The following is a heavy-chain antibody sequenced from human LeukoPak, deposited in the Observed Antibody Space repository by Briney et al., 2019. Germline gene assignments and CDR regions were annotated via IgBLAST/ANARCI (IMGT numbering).Heavy chain of an antibody. V-gene: IGHV4-4*07. J-gene: IGHJ6*03. CDR3: ASDYYGSGMYYYMDV. CDR1: GGSISSYY. Sequence: PSETLSLTCTVSGGSISSYYWSRIRQPAGKGLEWIGRIYTSGSTNYNPSLKSRVTMSVDTSKNQFSLKLSSVTAADTAVYYCASDYYGSGMYYYMDVWGKGTTVTVSS. D-gene: IGHD3-10*01. CDR2: IYTSGST.